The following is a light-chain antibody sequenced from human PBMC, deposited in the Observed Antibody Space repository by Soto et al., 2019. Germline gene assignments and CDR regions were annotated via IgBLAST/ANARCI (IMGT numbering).Light chain of an antibody. CDR3: HQYYFTSLT. V-gene: IGKV4-1*01. J-gene: IGKJ4*01. CDR2: WAS. CDR1: QSVLYTSNNKNY. Sequence: DIVMTQSPDSLAVSLGERATINCKSSQSVLYTSNNKNYLSWYQQKPGQPPKLIISWASTREYGVPDRFSGSGSGTDFTLTISSLQAEDVAVYYCHQYYFTSLTFGGGTKVEI.